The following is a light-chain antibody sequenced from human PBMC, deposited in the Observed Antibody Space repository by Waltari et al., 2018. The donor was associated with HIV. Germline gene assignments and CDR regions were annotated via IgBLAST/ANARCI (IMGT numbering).Light chain of an antibody. J-gene: IGLJ1*01. Sequence: QSALTQPAPVSGSPGQSLIIPCTGTHSAVGGYKYVTCYQQHPGKAPKLIIHEVNNRPSGVSNRFAGSKSGNTASLTISGLQAEDEADYYCSSYTSSSTSYVFGTGTNVTVL. V-gene: IGLV2-14*01. CDR3: SSYTSSSTSYV. CDR1: HSAVGGYKY. CDR2: EVN.